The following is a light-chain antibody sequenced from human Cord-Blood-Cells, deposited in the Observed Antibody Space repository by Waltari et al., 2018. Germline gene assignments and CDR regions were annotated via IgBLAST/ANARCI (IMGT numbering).Light chain of an antibody. CDR3: SSYTSSSTPVV. V-gene: IGLV2-14*01. J-gene: IGLJ2*01. Sequence: QSALTQPASVSGSPGQSITISCTGTRSDVGGSNYVSWYQQHPGKAPKLMIYDVSNRPSGVSNRFSGSKSGNTASLTISGLQAEDEADYYCSSYTSSSTPVVFGGGTKLTVL. CDR2: DVS. CDR1: RSDVGGSNY.